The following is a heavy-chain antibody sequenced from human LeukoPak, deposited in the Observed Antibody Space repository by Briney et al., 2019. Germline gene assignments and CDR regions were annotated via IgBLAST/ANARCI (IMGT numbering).Heavy chain of an antibody. CDR1: GFTFSDYY. D-gene: IGHD6-19*01. CDR3: ARQLQYSSGLSFDY. J-gene: IGHJ4*02. CDR2: ISSSGSTI. Sequence: GGSLRLSCAASGFTFSDYYMSWIRQAPGKGXXXXXYISSSGSTIYYADSVKGRFTISRDNAKNSLYLQMNSLRAEDTAVYYCARQLQYSSGLSFDYWGQGTLVTISS. V-gene: IGHV3-11*01.